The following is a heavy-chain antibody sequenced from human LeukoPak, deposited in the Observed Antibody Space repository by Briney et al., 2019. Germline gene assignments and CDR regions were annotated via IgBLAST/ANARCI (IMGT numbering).Heavy chain of an antibody. D-gene: IGHD2-2*01. J-gene: IGHJ6*03. CDR3: ARRPIVVVPAATLLTYYYYYYMDV. CDR2: IYYSGSI. CDR1: GVSISSSSYY. Sequence: SETLSLTCTVSGVSISSSSYYWGWIRQPPGKGLEWIGSIYYSGSIYYNPSLKSRVTISVDTSKNQVSLKLSSVTAADTAVYYCARRPIVVVPAATLLTYYYYYYMDVWGKGTTVTVSS. V-gene: IGHV4-39*07.